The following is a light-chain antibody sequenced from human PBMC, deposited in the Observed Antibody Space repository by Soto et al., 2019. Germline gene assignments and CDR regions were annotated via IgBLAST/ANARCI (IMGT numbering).Light chain of an antibody. Sequence: QSVLTQPASVSGSPGQSITISCTGTSSDVGDHNYVSWYQQQPGKAPKLVIYAVSNRPSGVSNRFSGSKSGNTASLTISGLQAEDEADYYCSSYTTSSTVILGGGTKLTVL. CDR2: AVS. CDR1: SSDVGDHNY. CDR3: SSYTTSSTVI. J-gene: IGLJ2*01. V-gene: IGLV2-14*03.